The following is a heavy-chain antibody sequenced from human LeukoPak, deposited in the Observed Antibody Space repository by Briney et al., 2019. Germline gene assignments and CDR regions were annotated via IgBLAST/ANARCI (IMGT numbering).Heavy chain of an antibody. J-gene: IGHJ4*02. CDR2: IIPILGIA. V-gene: IGHV1-69*04. Sequence: ASVKVSCKASGGTFSSYAISWVRQAPGQGLEWMGRIIPILGIANYAQKFQGRVTITADKSTSTACMELSSLRSEDTAVYYCAKMNYYGSGSYSDYWGQGTLVTVSS. D-gene: IGHD3-10*01. CDR1: GGTFSSYA. CDR3: AKMNYYGSGSYSDY.